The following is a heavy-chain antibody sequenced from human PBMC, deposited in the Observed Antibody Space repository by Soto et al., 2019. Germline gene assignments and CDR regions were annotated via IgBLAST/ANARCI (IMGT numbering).Heavy chain of an antibody. Sequence: VSLKLSSKASRYTFTSYCISWARQAPGQGLEWMGWISAYNGNTNYAQKLQGRVTMTTDTSTSTAYMELRSLRSDDTAVYYCARDRTSVDTAMVSYWGQGTLVTVSS. CDR2: ISAYNGNT. CDR3: ARDRTSVDTAMVSY. V-gene: IGHV1-18*01. J-gene: IGHJ4*02. CDR1: RYTFTSYC. D-gene: IGHD5-18*01.